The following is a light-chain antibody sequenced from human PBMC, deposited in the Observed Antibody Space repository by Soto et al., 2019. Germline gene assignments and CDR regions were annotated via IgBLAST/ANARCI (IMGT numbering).Light chain of an antibody. CDR3: QQDNNWPPLT. V-gene: IGKV3-15*01. CDR1: QSVSSN. J-gene: IGKJ4*01. Sequence: EIVMTQSPATLSVSPGERATLSCRASQSVSSNLAWYQQKPGQAPRLLIYGASTRATGIPARFSGSGSGTECTLTISSLQSEDFAVYYCQQDNNWPPLTFGGGTKMEIK. CDR2: GAS.